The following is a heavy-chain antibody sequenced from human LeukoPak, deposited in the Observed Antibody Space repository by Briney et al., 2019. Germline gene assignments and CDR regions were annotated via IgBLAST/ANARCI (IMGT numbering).Heavy chain of an antibody. D-gene: IGHD3-22*01. V-gene: IGHV3-48*03. Sequence: GGSLRLSCAAFGFTFSSYEMNWVRQAPGKGLEWISYISSSGTTIHYADSVRGRFSISRDNAKNSLYLQMNSLRAEDTAVYYCASPYDPRSYWGQGTLVTVSS. CDR1: GFTFSSYE. CDR2: ISSSGTTI. CDR3: ASPYDPRSY. J-gene: IGHJ4*02.